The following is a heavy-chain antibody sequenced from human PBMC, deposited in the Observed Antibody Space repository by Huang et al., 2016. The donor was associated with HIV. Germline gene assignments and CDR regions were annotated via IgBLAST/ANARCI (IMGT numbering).Heavy chain of an antibody. CDR1: GFSLRGYT. J-gene: IGHJ5*02. V-gene: IGHV3-21*02. CDR3: ATVGWTYGSDAYFFDT. D-gene: IGHD3-10*01. CDR2: ISSSGSAI. Sequence: ELQLVQSGGGLVKPGESLRLSCSASGFSLRGYTLAWVGVMSGKGLDLVSIISSSGSAISYADSGRGKGRLTVSRDNAKNSLYLEINSFRAEDTALYYCATVGWTYGSDAYFFDTWGQGVLVIVSS.